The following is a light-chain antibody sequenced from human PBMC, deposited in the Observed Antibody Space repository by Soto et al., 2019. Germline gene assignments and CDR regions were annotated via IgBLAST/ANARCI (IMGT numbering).Light chain of an antibody. CDR1: QTISSW. J-gene: IGKJ1*01. CDR3: QHYHSYSEA. Sequence: DIQMTQSPSTLSGSVGDRVTITCRASQTISSWLAWYQQKPGKAPKLLIYKASTLKSGVPSRFSGSESQTAFTLTISRMQPDDFATSYCQHYHSYSEAFGPGTKVDI. CDR2: KAS. V-gene: IGKV1-5*03.